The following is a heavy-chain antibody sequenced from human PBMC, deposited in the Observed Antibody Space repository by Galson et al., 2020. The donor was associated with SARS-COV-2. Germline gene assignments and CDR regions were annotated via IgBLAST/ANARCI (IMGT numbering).Heavy chain of an antibody. V-gene: IGHV4-30-4*01. CDR3: ARGGRFLEWLLSVNYYYYMDV. D-gene: IGHD3-3*01. Sequence: SETLSLTCTVSGGSISSGDYYWNWIRQPPGKGLEWIGYIYYSGRTYYNPSLKSRVTISVDTSKNQFSLKLSSVTAADTAVYYCARGGRFLEWLLSVNYYYYMDVWGKGTTVTVSS. J-gene: IGHJ6*03. CDR1: GGSISSGDYY. CDR2: IYYSGRT.